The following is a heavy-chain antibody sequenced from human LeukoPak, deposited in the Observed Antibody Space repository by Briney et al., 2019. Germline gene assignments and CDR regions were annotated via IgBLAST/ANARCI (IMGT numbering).Heavy chain of an antibody. D-gene: IGHD3-22*01. CDR2: INHSGST. Sequence: PSETLSLTCAVYGGSFSGYYWSWIRQPPGKGLEWIGEINHSGSTNYNPSLKSRVTISVDTSKNQFSLKLSSVTAADTAVYYCARRLEGSGYYYYYYYMDVWGKGTTVTISS. CDR3: ARRLEGSGYYYYYYYMDV. V-gene: IGHV4-34*01. CDR1: GGSFSGYY. J-gene: IGHJ6*03.